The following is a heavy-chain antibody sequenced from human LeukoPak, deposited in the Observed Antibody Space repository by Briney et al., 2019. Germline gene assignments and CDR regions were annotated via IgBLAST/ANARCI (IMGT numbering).Heavy chain of an antibody. V-gene: IGHV1-69*13. D-gene: IGHD3-22*01. J-gene: IGHJ4*02. CDR3: ARGDSSGSKLGN. CDR2: IIPIFGTA. CDR1: GGTFSNYA. Sequence: SVKVSCKASGGTFSNYAISWVRQAPGQGLEWMGGIIPIFGTANYAQKFQGRVTITADESTSTAYMELSSLRSEDTAVYYCARGDSSGSKLGNWGRGTLVTVSS.